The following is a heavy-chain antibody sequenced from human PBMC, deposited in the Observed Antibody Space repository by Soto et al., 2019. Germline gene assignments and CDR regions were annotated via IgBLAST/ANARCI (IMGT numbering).Heavy chain of an antibody. CDR1: GYTFTSYD. Sequence: QVQLVQSGAEVKKPGASVKVSCKASGYTFTSYDINWVRQATGQGLEWMGWMNPNSGNTGYAQKFQGRVTMTRNTSISTDYMELSSLRSEDTAVYYCARARRYYSSSSAEYYFDYWGQGTLVTVSS. J-gene: IGHJ4*02. V-gene: IGHV1-8*01. D-gene: IGHD6-6*01. CDR2: MNPNSGNT. CDR3: ARARRYYSSSSAEYYFDY.